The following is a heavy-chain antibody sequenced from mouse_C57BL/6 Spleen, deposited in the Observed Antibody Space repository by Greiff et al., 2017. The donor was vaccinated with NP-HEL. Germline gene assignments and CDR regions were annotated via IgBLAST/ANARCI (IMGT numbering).Heavy chain of an antibody. V-gene: IGHV1-55*01. CDR1: GYTFTSYW. D-gene: IGHD2-3*01. J-gene: IGHJ3*01. CDR3: ARRGYDGYYKPAWFAY. CDR2: IYPGSGST. Sequence: QVQLQQPGAELVKPGASVKMSCKASGYTFTSYWITWVKQRPGQGLEWIGDIYPGSGSTNYNEKFKSKATLTVDTSSSTAYMEFSSLTSEDSAVYYCARRGYDGYYKPAWFAYWGQGTLVTVSA.